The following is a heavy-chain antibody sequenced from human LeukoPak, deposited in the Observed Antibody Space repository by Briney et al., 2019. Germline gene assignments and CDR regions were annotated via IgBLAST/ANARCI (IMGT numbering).Heavy chain of an antibody. CDR1: GYTFTSYG. CDR2: ISAYNGNT. V-gene: IGHV1-18*01. J-gene: IGHJ4*02. CDR3: ARTEIVDDYGAPGVMR. Sequence: ASVKVSCKASGYTFTSYGISWVRQAPGQGLEWMGWISAYNGNTNYAQKLQGGVTMTTDTSTSTAYMELRSLRSDDTAVYYRARTEIVDDYGAPGVMRWGQGTLVTVST. D-gene: IGHD4-17*01.